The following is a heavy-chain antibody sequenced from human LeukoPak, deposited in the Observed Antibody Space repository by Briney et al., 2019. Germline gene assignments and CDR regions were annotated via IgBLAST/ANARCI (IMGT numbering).Heavy chain of an antibody. CDR2: IYPGDSDT. CDR1: GSRFPSYW. J-gene: IGHJ5*02. V-gene: IGHV5-51*01. CDR3: ARKQYYYDSSGYFGWFDP. Sequence: GESLQISCKGSGSRFPSYWIGWVRPLPGKGLEWMGIIYPGDSDTRYSPSFQGQVTISADKSISTAYLQWSSLKASDTAMYYCARKQYYYDSSGYFGWFDPWGQGTLVTVSS. D-gene: IGHD3-22*01.